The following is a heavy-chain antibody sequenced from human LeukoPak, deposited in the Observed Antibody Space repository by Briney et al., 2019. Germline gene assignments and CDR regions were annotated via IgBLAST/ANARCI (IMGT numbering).Heavy chain of an antibody. CDR3: AIVGADYYYYMDV. D-gene: IGHD6-19*01. Sequence: PGGSLRLSCAASGFTFSSYEMNWVRQAPGKGLEWVSYISSSGNTIYYADSVKGRFTISRDNAKNSLYLQMNSLRAEDTAIYYCAIVGADYYYYMDVWGKGTTVTISS. CDR2: ISSSGNTI. J-gene: IGHJ6*03. CDR1: GFTFSSYE. V-gene: IGHV3-48*03.